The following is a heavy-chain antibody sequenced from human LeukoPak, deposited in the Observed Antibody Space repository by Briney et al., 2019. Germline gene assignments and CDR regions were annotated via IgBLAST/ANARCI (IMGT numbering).Heavy chain of an antibody. CDR2: TYYSGST. D-gene: IGHD2-15*01. CDR3: ARHYCSGGSCYYYYGMDV. V-gene: IGHV4-39*01. CDR1: GGSISSSSYY. Sequence: SETLSLTCTVSGGSISSSSYYWGWIRQPPGKGLEWIGSTYYSGSTYYNPSLKSRVTISVDTSKNQFSLKLSSVTAADTAVYYCARHYCSGGSCYYYYGMDVWGQGTTVTVSS. J-gene: IGHJ6*02.